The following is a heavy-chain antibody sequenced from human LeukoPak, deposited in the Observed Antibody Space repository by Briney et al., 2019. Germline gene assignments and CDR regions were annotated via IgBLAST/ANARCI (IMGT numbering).Heavy chain of an antibody. V-gene: IGHV1-24*01. CDR1: GYTLTELS. Sequence: GASVKVSCTVSGYTLTELSMHCVRQAPGKGLEWMGGFDPEDGETIYAQKFQGRVTMTEDTSTDTAYMELSSLRSEDTAVYYCATISRARGAYCSGGSCYPRDYWGQGTLVTVSS. CDR2: FDPEDGET. D-gene: IGHD2-15*01. CDR3: ATISRARGAYCSGGSCYPRDY. J-gene: IGHJ4*02.